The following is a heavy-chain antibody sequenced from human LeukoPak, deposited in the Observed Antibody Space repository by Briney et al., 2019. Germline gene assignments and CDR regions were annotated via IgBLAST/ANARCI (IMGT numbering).Heavy chain of an antibody. CDR3: ARSLPLFGNYYYYMDV. CDR2: IYYSGST. Sequence: SETLSLTCTVSGGSISSYYWSWIRQPPGKGLEWIGYIYYSGSTNYNPSLKSRVTISVDTSKNQFSLKLSSVTAADTAVYYCARSLPLFGNYYYYMDVWGKGTTVTVSS. D-gene: IGHD1-14*01. V-gene: IGHV4-59*01. CDR1: GGSISSYY. J-gene: IGHJ6*03.